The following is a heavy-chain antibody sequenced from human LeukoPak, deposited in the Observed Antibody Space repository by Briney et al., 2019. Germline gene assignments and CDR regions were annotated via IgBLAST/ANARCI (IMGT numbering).Heavy chain of an antibody. J-gene: IGHJ6*03. CDR3: ARDGSIAAAGTYEYYYYYYYMDV. CDR2: INPNSGGT. D-gene: IGHD6-13*01. Sequence: GASVKVSCKASGYTFTGYYMNWVRQAPGQGLEWMGRINPNSGGTNYAQKFQGRVTMTRDTSISTAYMELSRLRSDDTAVYYCARDGSIAAAGTYEYYYYYYYMDVWGKGTTVTVSS. CDR1: GYTFTGYY. V-gene: IGHV1-2*06.